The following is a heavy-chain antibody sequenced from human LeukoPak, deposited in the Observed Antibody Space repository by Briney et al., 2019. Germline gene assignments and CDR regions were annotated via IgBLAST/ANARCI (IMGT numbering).Heavy chain of an antibody. CDR3: ATDRHWAFDY. Sequence: GGSLRLPCAASGFTLSSYSMNWVRQAPGKGLEWVSYITGSSSTISYADSVKGRFTISRDNARNSLYLQMNSLRAEDTAVYYCATDRHWAFDYWGQGTLVTVSS. V-gene: IGHV3-48*01. D-gene: IGHD3-16*01. J-gene: IGHJ4*02. CDR2: ITGSSSTI. CDR1: GFTLSSYS.